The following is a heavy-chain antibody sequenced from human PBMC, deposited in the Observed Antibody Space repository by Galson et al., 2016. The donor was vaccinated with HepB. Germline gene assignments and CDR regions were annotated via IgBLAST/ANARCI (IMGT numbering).Heavy chain of an antibody. CDR3: ARELDHSFYFDY. Sequence: SVKVSCKASGYTFNTYNMHWVRQAPGQGLEWMGIIKPSGGNTIYAQKFQDRMTKTRDTSTSTVYMELISLRSEDTAVYYCARELDHSFYFDYWGQGTLLTVSS. CDR1: GYTFNTYN. J-gene: IGHJ4*02. D-gene: IGHD1-14*01. V-gene: IGHV1-46*02. CDR2: IKPSGGNT.